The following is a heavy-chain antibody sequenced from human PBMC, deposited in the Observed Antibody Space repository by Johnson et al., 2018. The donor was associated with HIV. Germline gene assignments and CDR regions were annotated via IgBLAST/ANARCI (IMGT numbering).Heavy chain of an antibody. D-gene: IGHD5-18*01. CDR3: TNPDTAMATGAFDI. CDR2: IKSKTDGGTT. V-gene: IGHV3-15*01. Sequence: WVGRIKSKTDGGTTDYAAPVKGRFTISRDDSKNTLYLQMNSLKTEDTAVYYCTNPDTAMATGAFDIWGQGTMVTVSS. J-gene: IGHJ3*02.